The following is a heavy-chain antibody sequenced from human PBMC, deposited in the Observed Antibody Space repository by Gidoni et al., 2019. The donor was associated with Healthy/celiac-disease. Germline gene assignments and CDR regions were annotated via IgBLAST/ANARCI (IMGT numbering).Heavy chain of an antibody. CDR3: AKDSQLGIFGVVWGVDFDY. Sequence: EVQLVESGGGLVQPGRSLRLSCSASGFPLDDYAMHWVRQAPGKGLEWVSGISWNSGSIGYADSVKGRFTISRDNAKNSLYLQMNSLRAEDTALYYCAKDSQLGIFGVVWGVDFDYWGQGTLVTVSS. J-gene: IGHJ4*02. CDR1: GFPLDDYA. CDR2: ISWNSGSI. V-gene: IGHV3-9*01. D-gene: IGHD3-3*01.